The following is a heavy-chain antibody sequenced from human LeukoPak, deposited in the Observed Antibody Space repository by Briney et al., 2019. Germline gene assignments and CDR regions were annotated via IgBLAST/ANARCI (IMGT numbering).Heavy chain of an antibody. D-gene: IGHD2-15*01. J-gene: IGHJ4*02. CDR3: ARDLGSSRDY. CDR1: GDSIRSYD. Sequence: SETLSLTCTVSGDSIRSYDWSWIRQSPGKGLEWIGYISYSGSTNYNPSLKSRVTISVDTSKNQFSLKLSSVTAADTAVYYCARDLGSSRDYWGQGTLVTVSS. V-gene: IGHV4-59*01. CDR2: ISYSGST.